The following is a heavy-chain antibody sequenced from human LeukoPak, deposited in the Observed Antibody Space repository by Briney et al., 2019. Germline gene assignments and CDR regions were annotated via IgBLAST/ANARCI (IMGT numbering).Heavy chain of an antibody. CDR1: GFTFSSYA. Sequence: GGSLRLSCAASGFTFSSYAMSWVRQAPGKGLEWVSAISGSGGSTYYADSVKGRFTISRDNSKNTLYLQMNSLRAEDTAVYYCARARASSGWYGRAGLWYFDYWGQGTLVTVPS. J-gene: IGHJ4*02. CDR3: ARARASSGWYGRAGLWYFDY. V-gene: IGHV3-23*01. CDR2: ISGSGGST. D-gene: IGHD6-19*01.